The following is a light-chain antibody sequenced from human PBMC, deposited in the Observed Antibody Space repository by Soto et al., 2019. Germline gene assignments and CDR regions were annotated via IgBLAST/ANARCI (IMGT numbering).Light chain of an antibody. Sequence: EIVMTQSPASLSVSPGERASLSCRASQSVSSNLAWYQQKPGQAPRLLIYGASTRATGIPARFSGSGSGTEFTLTISSLQSEDFAVYYCKQYNNWRLTFVGGTKVEIK. V-gene: IGKV3-15*01. CDR2: GAS. CDR3: KQYNNWRLT. CDR1: QSVSSN. J-gene: IGKJ4*01.